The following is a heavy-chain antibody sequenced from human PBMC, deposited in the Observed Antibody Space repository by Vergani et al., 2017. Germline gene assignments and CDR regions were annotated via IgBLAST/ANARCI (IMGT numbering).Heavy chain of an antibody. CDR1: GFTFNRYG. V-gene: IGHV3-33*01. D-gene: IGHD3-22*01. Sequence: VQLVQSGGGVVQPGGSLRLSCVASGFTFNRYGMQWVRQAPGKGLEWVAYVLFDGSNEYYADSVKGRFIVSRDNSNDALYLQMNSLRAEDTAVYYCARNGYDSSGYYTNFDYWGQGTLVTVSS. CDR3: ARNGYDSSGYYTNFDY. J-gene: IGHJ4*02. CDR2: VLFDGSNE.